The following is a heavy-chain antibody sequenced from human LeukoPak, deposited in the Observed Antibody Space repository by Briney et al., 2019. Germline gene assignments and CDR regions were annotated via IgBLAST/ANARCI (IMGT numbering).Heavy chain of an antibody. J-gene: IGHJ4*02. CDR3: ARGSTRGYCSGGSCSSIYYFDY. V-gene: IGHV6-1*01. CDR1: GDSVFSNSAS. D-gene: IGHD2-15*01. CDR2: TYYRSKWYN. Sequence: SQTLSLTCAISGDSVFSNSASWNWIRQSPSRGLEWLGSTYYRSKWYNDYVVSVKSRITMNLGTSNNQFSLQLNSVTPEDTDVYYCARGSTRGYCSGGSCSSIYYFDYWGQGTLVTVSS.